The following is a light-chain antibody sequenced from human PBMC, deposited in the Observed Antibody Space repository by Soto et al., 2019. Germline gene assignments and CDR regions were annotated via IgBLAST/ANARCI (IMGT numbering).Light chain of an antibody. CDR3: QQRSNWPRT. Sequence: DIVLTQSPSTLSLSQRERATLSFRASQSVSSYLAWYQQKPGQAPRLLIYDASNWATGIPARFSGSGSGTDFTLTISSLEPEDFAVYYCQQRSNWPRTFGQGTKVDIK. J-gene: IGKJ1*01. V-gene: IGKV3-11*01. CDR2: DAS. CDR1: QSVSSY.